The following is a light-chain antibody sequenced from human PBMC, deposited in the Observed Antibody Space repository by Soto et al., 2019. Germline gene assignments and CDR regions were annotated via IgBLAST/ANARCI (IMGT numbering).Light chain of an antibody. J-gene: IGLJ1*01. CDR3: QSYDSSLSGSYV. V-gene: IGLV1-40*01. Sequence: QSVLTQPPSVSGAPGQRVTISCTGSSSNIGAGYDVHWYQRLPGTAPKVLIYGNHNRPSGVPDRFSGSKSGTSASLAITGLQAEDEADYYCQSYDSSLSGSYVFGTGTKLTVL. CDR2: GNH. CDR1: SSNIGAGYD.